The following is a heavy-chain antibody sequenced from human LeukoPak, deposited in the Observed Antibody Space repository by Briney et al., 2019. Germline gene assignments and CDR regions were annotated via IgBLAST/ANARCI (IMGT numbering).Heavy chain of an antibody. CDR1: GFTFSSYW. V-gene: IGHV3-30*03. CDR2: ISYDGSNK. Sequence: TGGSLRLSCAASGFTFSSYWMSWVRQAPGKGLEWVAVISYDGSNKYYADSVKGRFTISRDNSKNTLYLQMNSLRAEDTAVYYCAREGYCSGGSCYSGSYYYYYMDVWGKGTTVTVSS. CDR3: AREGYCSGGSCYSGSYYYYYMDV. D-gene: IGHD2-15*01. J-gene: IGHJ6*03.